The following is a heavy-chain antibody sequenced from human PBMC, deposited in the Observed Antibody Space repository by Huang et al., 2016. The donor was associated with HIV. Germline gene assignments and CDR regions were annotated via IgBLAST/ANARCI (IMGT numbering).Heavy chain of an antibody. D-gene: IGHD3-3*01. V-gene: IGHV3-74*02. Sequence: EVELAESGGGSVRPGQSLRLSCVGSGFIFSDYWMHWVRQIPGKGLRWGARSESDGSSTSYADSVKCRFTIYRDNARNTVYLQMSSLRVDDTAVYYCVRAREKGYDFWSGYRYWGQGAQVTVSS. CDR3: VRAREKGYDFWSGYRY. CDR1: GFIFSDYW. CDR2: SESDGSST. J-gene: IGHJ4*01.